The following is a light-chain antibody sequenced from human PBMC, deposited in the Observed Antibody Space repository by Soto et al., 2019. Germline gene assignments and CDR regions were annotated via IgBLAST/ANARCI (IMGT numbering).Light chain of an antibody. V-gene: IGKV2-28*01. CDR2: LGS. CDR1: QSLLHSSGNNF. Sequence: DIVLTQSPLSLPVTPGESVSISCRSSQSLLHSSGNNFLDWYLQKPGQSPQLLIYLGSQRASGVPDKFSGSGSGADFTLKISKVEADDVGIYYCMQALQTPSTFGQGTKLELK. CDR3: MQALQTPST. J-gene: IGKJ2*01.